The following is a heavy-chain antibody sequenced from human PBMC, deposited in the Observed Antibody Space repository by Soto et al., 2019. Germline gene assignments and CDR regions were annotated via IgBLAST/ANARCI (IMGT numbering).Heavy chain of an antibody. V-gene: IGHV1-24*01. CDR1: GYTLTELS. Sequence: ASVKVSCKVSGYTLTELSMHWVRQAPGKGLEWMGGFDPEDGETIYAQKFQGRVTMTEDTSTDTAYMELSSLRTEDTTVYYCATALLGVEWLLYPNAFDIWGQGTMLTVSS. CDR2: FDPEDGET. D-gene: IGHD3-3*01. CDR3: ATALLGVEWLLYPNAFDI. J-gene: IGHJ3*02.